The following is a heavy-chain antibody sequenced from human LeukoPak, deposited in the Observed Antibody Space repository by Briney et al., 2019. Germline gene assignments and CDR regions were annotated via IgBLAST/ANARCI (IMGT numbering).Heavy chain of an antibody. D-gene: IGHD1/OR15-1a*01. CDR1: GGSVSSNIYY. V-gene: IGHV4-61*01. J-gene: IGHJ4*02. CDR3: ARSIIGTRSKFDY. CDR2: IYYSGST. Sequence: EPSETLSLTCTVSGGSVSSNIYYWNWIRQPPGKGLEWIGYIYYSGSTNYNPSLKSRVTISVDTSKNQFSLKLTSLTAADTAVYYCARSIIGTRSKFDYWGQGTLVTVSS.